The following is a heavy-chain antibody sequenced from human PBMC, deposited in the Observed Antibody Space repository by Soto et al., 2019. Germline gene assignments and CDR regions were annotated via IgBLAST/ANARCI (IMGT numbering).Heavy chain of an antibody. Sequence: SETLSLTCSVSGGSISSYYWSWIRQPPGKGLEWIGYIYYSGSTNYNPSLKSRVTISVDTSKNQFSLKLSSVTAADTAVYYCARHRGSSGWYWDDDYWGQGTLVTVSS. CDR1: GGSISSYY. J-gene: IGHJ4*02. CDR3: ARHRGSSGWYWDDDY. CDR2: IYYSGST. D-gene: IGHD6-19*01. V-gene: IGHV4-59*08.